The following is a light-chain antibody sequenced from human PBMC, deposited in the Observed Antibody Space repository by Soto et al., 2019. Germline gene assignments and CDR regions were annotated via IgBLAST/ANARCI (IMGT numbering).Light chain of an antibody. V-gene: IGLV1-44*01. CDR2: NNN. CDR3: AAWDDSLDGFWV. CDR1: SSNIGSNT. Sequence: QSVLTQPPSASGTPGQRVTISCSGSSSNIGSNTVSWYQQFPGTAPKLLIHNNNQRPSGVPDRFSGSKSGTSASLAISGLQSDDEADYYCAAWDDSLDGFWVFGGGTKVPVL. J-gene: IGLJ3*02.